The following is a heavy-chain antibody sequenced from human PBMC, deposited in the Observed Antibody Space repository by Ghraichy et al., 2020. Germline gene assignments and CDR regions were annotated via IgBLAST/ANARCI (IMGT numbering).Heavy chain of an antibody. V-gene: IGHV3-53*01. D-gene: IGHD6-6*01. CDR1: GFTISSKY. Sequence: GGSLRLSCAASGFTISSKYMSWVRQAPGKGLEWVSVIYSGGSTHYADSVKGRFTISRDNSENTLYLQMNSLRAEDTAVYYCASRVSSIAARPFDYWGQGTLVTSSS. J-gene: IGHJ4*02. CDR3: ASRVSSIAARPFDY. CDR2: IYSGGST.